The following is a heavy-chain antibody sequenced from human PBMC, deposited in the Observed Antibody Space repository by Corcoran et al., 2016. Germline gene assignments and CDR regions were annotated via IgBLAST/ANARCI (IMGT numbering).Heavy chain of an antibody. D-gene: IGHD3-10*01. V-gene: IGHV4-34*01. Sequence: QVQLQQWGAGLLKPSETLSLTCAVYGGSFSGYYWSWIRQPPGKGLEWIGEINPSGSTNYNPYLKSRITISVDTSKNQFSLKMSSVTAADTAVYYCATTYGSGSYYSRNAFDIWGQGTMVTCSS. J-gene: IGHJ3*02. CDR2: INPSGST. CDR3: ATTYGSGSYYSRNAFDI. CDR1: GGSFSGYY.